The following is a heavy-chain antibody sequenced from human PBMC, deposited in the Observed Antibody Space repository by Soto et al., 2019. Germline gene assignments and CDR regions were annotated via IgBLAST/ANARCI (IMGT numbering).Heavy chain of an antibody. D-gene: IGHD6-6*01. CDR1: GGSISSGGYY. Sequence: PSETLSLTCTVSGGSISSGGYYWSWIRQHPGKGLEWIGYIYYSGSTYYNPSLKSRVTISVDTSKNQFSLKLSSVTAADTAVYYCARDPLVYSSSSLVYYYGMDVWGQGTTVTVSS. CDR2: IYYSGST. J-gene: IGHJ6*02. CDR3: ARDPLVYSSSSLVYYYGMDV. V-gene: IGHV4-31*03.